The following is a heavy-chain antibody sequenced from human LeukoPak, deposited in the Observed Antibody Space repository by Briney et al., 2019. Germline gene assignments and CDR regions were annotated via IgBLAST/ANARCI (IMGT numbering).Heavy chain of an antibody. CDR1: GFIFDDYT. CDR3: ANADYYDSSGEAC. V-gene: IGHV3-43*01. J-gene: IGHJ4*02. CDR2: ISRNGAAT. Sequence: GGSLRLSCAASGFIFDDYTMHWVRQAPGKGLEWVSLISRNGAATKYADSVRGRFTVSRDNSKNTLYLQMNSLRAEDTAVYYCANADYYDSSGEACWGQGTLVTVSS. D-gene: IGHD3-22*01.